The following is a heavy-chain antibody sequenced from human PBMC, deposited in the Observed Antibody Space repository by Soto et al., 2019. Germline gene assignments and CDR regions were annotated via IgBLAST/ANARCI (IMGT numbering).Heavy chain of an antibody. J-gene: IGHJ4*02. CDR3: ARDGYCGGDCYSLGDY. CDR2: ISYDGSNK. D-gene: IGHD2-21*02. V-gene: IGHV3-30-3*01. CDR1: GFTFSSYA. Sequence: QVQLVESGGGVVQPGRSLRLSCAASGFTFSSYAMHWVRQAPGKGLEWVAVISYDGSNKYYADSVKGRFTISRDNSKNTLYLQMNSLRAEDTAVYYCARDGYCGGDCYSLGDYWGQGTLVTVSS.